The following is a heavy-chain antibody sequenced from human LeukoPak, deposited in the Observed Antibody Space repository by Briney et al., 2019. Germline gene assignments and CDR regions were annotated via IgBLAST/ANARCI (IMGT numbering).Heavy chain of an antibody. Sequence: RTGGSLRLSCAASGFTFSDYYMNWIRQAPGKGLEWVSYISGSGSIIYYADSVKGRFTISRDNAKNSLFLQMNSLSAEDTAVYSCARAFSSDSRAAGPDHWGQGTLVTVSS. CDR1: GFTFSDYY. V-gene: IGHV3-11*01. CDR3: ARAFSSDSRAAGPDH. J-gene: IGHJ4*02. D-gene: IGHD6-25*01. CDR2: ISGSGSII.